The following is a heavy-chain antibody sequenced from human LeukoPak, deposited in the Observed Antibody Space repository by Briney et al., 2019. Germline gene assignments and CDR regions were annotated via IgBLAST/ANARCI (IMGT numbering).Heavy chain of an antibody. CDR1: GGSISSGGYY. CDR3: ASYGDYFDY. J-gene: IGHJ4*02. CDR2: IYHSGST. Sequence: SQTLSLTCTVSGGSISSGGYYWSWIRQPPGKGLEWIGEIYHSGSTNYNPSLKSRVTISVDKSKNQFSLKLSSVTAADTAVYYCASYGDYFDYWGQGTLVTVSS. V-gene: IGHV4-30-2*01. D-gene: IGHD4-17*01.